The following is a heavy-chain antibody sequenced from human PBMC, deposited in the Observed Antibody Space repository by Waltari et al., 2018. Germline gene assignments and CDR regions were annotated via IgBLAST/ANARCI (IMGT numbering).Heavy chain of an antibody. CDR2: INPHGGVT. CDR3: ARDRLGFGESDY. V-gene: IGHV1-2*02. D-gene: IGHD3-10*01. Sequence: QVQLVQSGAEVKRPGASVKVSCKASGYTFTDYYINWMRQAPGQGLEWMGWINPHGGVTNYAQNFQGRVTMTRDTSISTGYMEMSRLRYDDTAVYYCARDRLGFGESDYWGQGTLVTVSS. J-gene: IGHJ4*02. CDR1: GYTFTDYY.